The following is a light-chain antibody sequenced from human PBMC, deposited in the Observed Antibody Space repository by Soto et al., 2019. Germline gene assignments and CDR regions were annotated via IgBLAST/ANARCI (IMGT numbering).Light chain of an antibody. Sequence: NFMLTQPHSVSESPGKTVTISCTRSSGSISSNYVQWYQQRPGSAPTTVIYEDNQRPSGVPARFSGSIDSSSNSASLTISGLKTEDEAYYYCQSYDSSSLAVFRGGTQLTVL. CDR2: EDN. CDR3: QSYDSSSLAV. V-gene: IGLV6-57*04. CDR1: SGSISSNY. J-gene: IGLJ7*01.